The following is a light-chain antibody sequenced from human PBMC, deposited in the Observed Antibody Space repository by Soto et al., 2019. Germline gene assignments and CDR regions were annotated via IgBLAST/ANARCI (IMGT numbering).Light chain of an antibody. CDR3: QHYVISVT. CDR1: QSVSSN. CDR2: GAS. Sequence: EIVMTQAPVTLSVSPGERATLSCRASQSVSSNLAWYQQKPGQAPXXLIYGASSRATGIPERLSGSGSGTEFTLTIRRLEPQDSAIYYCQHYVISVTFGQGTRLEIK. V-gene: IGKV3D-15*01. J-gene: IGKJ5*01.